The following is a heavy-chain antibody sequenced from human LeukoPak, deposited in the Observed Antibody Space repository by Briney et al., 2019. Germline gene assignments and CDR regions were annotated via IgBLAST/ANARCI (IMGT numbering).Heavy chain of an antibody. Sequence: SDTLSLTCTVSGGSITSSNYYWGWIRQPPGKGLEWIGSFYYSESTNYNPSLKSRVTISVDTSKNQFSLKLSSVTAADTAVYYCVYYYGSGSVEYWGQGTLVTVSS. D-gene: IGHD3-10*01. CDR2: FYYSEST. CDR3: VYYYGSGSVEY. J-gene: IGHJ4*02. CDR1: GGSITSSNYY. V-gene: IGHV4-39*01.